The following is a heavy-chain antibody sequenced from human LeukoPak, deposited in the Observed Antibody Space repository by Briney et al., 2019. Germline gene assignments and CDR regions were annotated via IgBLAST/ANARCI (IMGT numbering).Heavy chain of an antibody. V-gene: IGHV3-64D*09. CDR1: GFTFRSYA. CDR3: VKAGDYEYNWFDP. J-gene: IGHJ5*02. Sequence: GGSLRLSCSASGFTFRSYAMHWVRQAPGKGLEFVSVISSNGGSTYYADSVKGRFTISRDNSKNTLYLQMSSLRAEDTAVYYCVKAGDYEYNWFDPWGQGTLVTVSS. CDR2: ISSNGGST. D-gene: IGHD4-17*01.